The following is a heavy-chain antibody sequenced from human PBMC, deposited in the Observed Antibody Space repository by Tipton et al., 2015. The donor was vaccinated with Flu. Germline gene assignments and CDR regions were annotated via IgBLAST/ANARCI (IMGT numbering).Heavy chain of an antibody. D-gene: IGHD3-10*01. CDR2: IHYSGST. J-gene: IGHJ4*02. Sequence: TLSLTCTVSGGSMNNDYWSWIRQPPGKGLEYIGYIHYSGSTKSNPSLKSRVTISLDTSKNQFSLKLSSVTAADTAVYYCARGSGSGTFVIFDFWGQGTLVTVSS. CDR1: GGSMNNDY. V-gene: IGHV4-59*12. CDR3: ARGSGSGTFVIFDF.